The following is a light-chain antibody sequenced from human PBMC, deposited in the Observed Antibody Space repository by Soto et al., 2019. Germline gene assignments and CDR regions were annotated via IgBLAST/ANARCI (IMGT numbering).Light chain of an antibody. J-gene: IGKJ1*01. V-gene: IGKV1-5*03. Sequence: DVQMTQSPSTLSASVGDRVTITCRASQSISTWLAWYQQEPGKAPKLLIHKASSLQSGVPSRFSGSGSGTDFTLTISSLQPEDFATYYCHQYNTYSSAWTFGQGTKVDIK. CDR3: HQYNTYSSAWT. CDR2: KAS. CDR1: QSISTW.